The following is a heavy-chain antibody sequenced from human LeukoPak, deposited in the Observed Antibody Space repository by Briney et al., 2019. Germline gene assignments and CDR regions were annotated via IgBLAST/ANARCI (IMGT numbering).Heavy chain of an antibody. V-gene: IGHV3-33*08. Sequence: PGGSLRLSCAASGFTFSSYVMTWVRQAPGKGLEWVAVIWYDGSNKYYADSVKGRFTISRDNAKNSLYLQMNSLRAEDTAVYYCARDGAHYGMDVWGQGTTVTVSS. CDR2: IWYDGSNK. D-gene: IGHD3-16*01. CDR3: ARDGAHYGMDV. CDR1: GFTFSSYV. J-gene: IGHJ6*02.